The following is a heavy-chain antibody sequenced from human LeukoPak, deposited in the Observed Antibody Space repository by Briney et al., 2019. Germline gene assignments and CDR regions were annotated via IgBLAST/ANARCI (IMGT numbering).Heavy chain of an antibody. Sequence: SETLSLTCSVSTDSISSGNYYWGWVRQSPGQGLESIGSIVSGGSTYHNPSFKSRGTMSIDTSKNQFSLKLSFVTAADTAIYYCVRDYGNFVQGNWGQGTLVTVSS. CDR3: VRDYGNFVQGN. V-gene: IGHV4-39*02. CDR1: TDSISSGNYY. D-gene: IGHD1-7*01. J-gene: IGHJ4*02. CDR2: IVSGGST.